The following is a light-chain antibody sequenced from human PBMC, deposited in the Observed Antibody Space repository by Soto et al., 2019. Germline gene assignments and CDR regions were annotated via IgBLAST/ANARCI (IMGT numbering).Light chain of an antibody. CDR2: DAV. CDR1: QGISSY. CDR3: QQVNVYPST. Sequence: DIQMTQSPSSLSASVGDRFTMTCFASQGISSYLGWYQQKPGIAPNRLIYDAVTLHSGVPSRFSGGGSGTDFTLTISSLQPEDFATYYCQQVNVYPSTFGGGTKVDIK. V-gene: IGKV1-9*01. J-gene: IGKJ4*01.